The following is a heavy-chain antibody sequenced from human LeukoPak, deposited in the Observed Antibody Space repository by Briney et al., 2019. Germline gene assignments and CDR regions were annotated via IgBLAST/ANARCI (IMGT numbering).Heavy chain of an antibody. J-gene: IGHJ1*01. V-gene: IGHV3-48*03. Sequence: GGSLRLSCAASGFTFSGYEMNWVRQAPGKGLEWVSYISSSGSTIYYADSVKGRFTISRDNAKNSPYLQMNSLRDEATAVYYCARTCSGYYYSPQCFQHWGQGTLVTVSS. D-gene: IGHD3-22*01. CDR2: ISSSGSTI. CDR1: GFTFSGYE. CDR3: ARTCSGYYYSPQCFQH.